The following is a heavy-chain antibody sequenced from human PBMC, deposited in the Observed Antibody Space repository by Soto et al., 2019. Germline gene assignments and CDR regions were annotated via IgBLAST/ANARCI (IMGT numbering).Heavy chain of an antibody. CDR1: GYTFTSYD. V-gene: IGHV1-8*01. D-gene: IGHD6-13*01. Sequence: QVQLVQSGAEVKKPGASVKVSCKASGYTFTSYDINWVRQATGQGLEWMGWMNPNSGNTGYAQKFQGRANMTRNTSISTAYMELSSLRSEDTAVYYCAREHSNSWRFDYWGQGTLVTVSS. J-gene: IGHJ4*02. CDR2: MNPNSGNT. CDR3: AREHSNSWRFDY.